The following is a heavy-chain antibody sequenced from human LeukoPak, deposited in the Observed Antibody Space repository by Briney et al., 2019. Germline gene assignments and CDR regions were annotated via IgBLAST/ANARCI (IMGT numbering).Heavy chain of an antibody. CDR2: IYSGGST. V-gene: IGHV3-53*01. J-gene: IGHJ4*02. Sequence: GGSLRLSCAASGFIVSSNFMNWVRQAPGKGLEWVSVIYSGGSTYYADSVKGRFTISRDNSKNTLYLQMNSLRAEDTAVYYCARHLVGATTAFDYWGQGTLVAVSS. CDR3: ARHLVGATTAFDY. CDR1: GFIVSSNF. D-gene: IGHD1-26*01.